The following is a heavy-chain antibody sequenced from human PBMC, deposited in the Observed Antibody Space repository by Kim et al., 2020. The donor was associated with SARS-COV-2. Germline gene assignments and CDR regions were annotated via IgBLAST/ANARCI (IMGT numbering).Heavy chain of an antibody. D-gene: IGHD6-19*01. J-gene: IGHJ4*02. V-gene: IGHV4-30-4*01. CDR3: ARAISSTWLVIRHFDY. CDR2: IYYSGST. Sequence: SETLSLTCTVSGGSISSGDYYWSWIRQPPGKGLEWIGYIYYSGSTYYNPSLKSRVTISVDTSKNQFSLKLSSVTAADTAVYYCARAISSTWLVIRHFDYWGQGTLVPGSS. CDR1: GGSISSGDYY.